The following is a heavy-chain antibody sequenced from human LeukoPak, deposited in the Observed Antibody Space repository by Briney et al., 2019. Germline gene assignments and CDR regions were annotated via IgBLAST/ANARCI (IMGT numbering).Heavy chain of an antibody. Sequence: ASVKVSCKASGYTFTSYYINWVRQATGQGLEWMGWMNPNSGNTDYAQKFQGRVTITRNTSISTAYMELSRLRSECAAVYDGARGEQTDYWGQGTLVTVSS. CDR1: GYTFTSYY. D-gene: IGHD1/OR15-1a*01. CDR2: MNPNSGNT. J-gene: IGHJ4*02. CDR3: ARGEQTDY. V-gene: IGHV1-8*03.